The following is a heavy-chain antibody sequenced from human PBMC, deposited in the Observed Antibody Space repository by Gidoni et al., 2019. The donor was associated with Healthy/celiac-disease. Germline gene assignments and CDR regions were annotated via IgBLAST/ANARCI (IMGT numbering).Heavy chain of an antibody. CDR2: ISWNSGSI. Sequence: GFTFDDYAMHWVRQAPGKGLEWVSGISWNSGSIGYADSVKGRFTISRDNAKNSLYLQMNSLRAEDTALYYCAKVSTRDWPMGYYFDYWGQGTLVTVSS. J-gene: IGHJ4*02. D-gene: IGHD3-9*01. V-gene: IGHV3-9*01. CDR1: GFTFDDYA. CDR3: AKVSTRDWPMGYYFDY.